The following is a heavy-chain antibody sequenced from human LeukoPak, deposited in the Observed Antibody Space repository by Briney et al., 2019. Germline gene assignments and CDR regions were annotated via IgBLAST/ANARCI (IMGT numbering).Heavy chain of an antibody. CDR3: ARSPTVNFFDF. CDR2: INPNSGDT. J-gene: IGHJ4*02. D-gene: IGHD4-17*01. Sequence: ASVKVSCKTSGYTFTGYYMHWVRQAPGQELEWMGRINPNSGDTNYAQKFQGRVTMTRDTSISTAYMELSRLRSDDTAVFYCARSPTVNFFDFWGQGTLVTVSS. V-gene: IGHV1-2*06. CDR1: GYTFTGYY.